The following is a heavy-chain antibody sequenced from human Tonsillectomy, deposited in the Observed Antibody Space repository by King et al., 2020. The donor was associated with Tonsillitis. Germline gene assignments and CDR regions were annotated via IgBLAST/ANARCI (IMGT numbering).Heavy chain of an antibody. CDR2: ISYDGSNK. CDR3: AKEYSNYVWGFDY. J-gene: IGHJ4*02. V-gene: IGHV3-30*18. CDR1: GFTFSSYG. D-gene: IGHD4-11*01. Sequence: QLVQSGGGVVQPGRSLRLSCAASGFTFSSYGMHWVRQAPGKGLEWVAVISYDGSNKYYADSVKGRFTISRDNSKNTLYLQMNSRRAEDTAVYYCAKEYSNYVWGFDYWGQGTLVTVSS.